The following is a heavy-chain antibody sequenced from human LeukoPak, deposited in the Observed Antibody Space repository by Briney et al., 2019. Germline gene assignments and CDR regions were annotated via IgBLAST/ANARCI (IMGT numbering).Heavy chain of an antibody. V-gene: IGHV4-39*01. J-gene: IGHJ5*02. CDR1: GGSISSTTYY. CDR3: ARVGNYYGSGSYVPVPNWFDP. D-gene: IGHD3-10*01. Sequence: SETLSLTCTVSGGSISSTTYYWGWIRQPPGEGLEWIGSIYYSGTAYYNPSFKGRLSISVDTSKSQFSLDLSSVTAADTAVYYCARVGNYYGSGSYVPVPNWFDPWGQGTLVTVSS. CDR2: IYYSGTA.